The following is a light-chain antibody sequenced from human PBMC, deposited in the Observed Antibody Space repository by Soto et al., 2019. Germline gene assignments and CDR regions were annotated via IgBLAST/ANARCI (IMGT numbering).Light chain of an antibody. CDR3: LQDYNYPWT. CDR2: VAS. J-gene: IGKJ1*01. V-gene: IGKV1-6*01. CDR1: RYIRTA. Sequence: IQMTQSPSSLSASVGDRVTITCRASRYIRTALSWYQHRPGQAPKVLICVASSLQSGVPSRFSGSGYGTDFTLTISSLQPEDFATYYCLQDYNYPWTFGQGTKADIK.